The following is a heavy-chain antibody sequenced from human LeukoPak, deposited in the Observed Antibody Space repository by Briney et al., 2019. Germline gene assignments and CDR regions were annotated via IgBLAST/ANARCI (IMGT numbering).Heavy chain of an antibody. CDR1: GGTSSSYA. J-gene: IGHJ6*02. V-gene: IGHV1-69*04. CDR3: ARLVRGVINSFWYYYGMDV. Sequence: SVKVSCKASGGTSSSYAISWVRQAPGQGLEWMGRIIPILGIANYAQKFQGRVTITADKPTSTAYMELSSLRSEDTAVYYCARLVRGVINSFWYYYGMDVWGQGTTVTVSS. D-gene: IGHD3-10*01. CDR2: IIPILGIA.